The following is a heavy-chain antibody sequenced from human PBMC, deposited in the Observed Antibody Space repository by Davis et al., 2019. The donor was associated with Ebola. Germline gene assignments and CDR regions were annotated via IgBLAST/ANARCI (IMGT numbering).Heavy chain of an antibody. Sequence: SETLSLTCTVSGGSISSYYWSWIRQPPGKGLEWIGYIYYGGSTNYNPSLKSRVTISVDTSKNQFSLKLSSVTAADTAVYYCARGDSYYDPSGYYAGPEAPDHWGQGTLVSVSS. D-gene: IGHD3-22*01. J-gene: IGHJ4*02. CDR1: GGSISSYY. CDR2: IYYGGST. V-gene: IGHV4-59*12. CDR3: ARGDSYYDPSGYYAGPEAPDH.